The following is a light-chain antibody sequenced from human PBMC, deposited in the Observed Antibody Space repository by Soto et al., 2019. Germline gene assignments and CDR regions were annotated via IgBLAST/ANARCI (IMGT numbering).Light chain of an antibody. CDR1: QSVSTS. CDR3: QQSYSRPLS. CDR2: AAT. Sequence: DIQMTQSPSSLSASVGDRGTITCRASQSVSTSVSWFQLKPGSAPKPLIYAATSLQSGVPSRFRGSGSGTAFTLICTSLQPEDFATYYCQQSYSRPLSLGGGTKVEVK. V-gene: IGKV1-39*01. J-gene: IGKJ4*01.